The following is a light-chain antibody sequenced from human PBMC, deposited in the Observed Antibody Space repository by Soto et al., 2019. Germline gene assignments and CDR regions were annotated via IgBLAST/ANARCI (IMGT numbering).Light chain of an antibody. J-gene: IGKJ1*01. Sequence: DIQMTQSPSSLCASVGDRVTMTCRASQTIDSWLAWYQQRPGKPPNLLIYKASTLASGVPSRFSGSGSGTEFTLTINSLQPDDFATYYCQQYHIYSGTFGQGTKVDIK. CDR1: QTIDSW. V-gene: IGKV1-5*03. CDR3: QQYHIYSGT. CDR2: KAS.